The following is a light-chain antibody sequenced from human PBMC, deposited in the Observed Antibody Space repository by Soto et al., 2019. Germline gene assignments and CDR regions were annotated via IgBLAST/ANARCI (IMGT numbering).Light chain of an antibody. CDR2: EVT. J-gene: IGLJ2*01. CDR1: SSDVGDYNY. V-gene: IGLV2-8*01. CDR3: SSYSGGNNFGV. Sequence: QSALTQPPSVSGSHGQSVTISCTGTSSDVGDYNYVSWYQHQPDKAPKLMIYEVTKRPSGVPDRFSGSKSGNTASLTVAGVQAADEDDDYCSSYSGGNNFGVFGGGTKLTVL.